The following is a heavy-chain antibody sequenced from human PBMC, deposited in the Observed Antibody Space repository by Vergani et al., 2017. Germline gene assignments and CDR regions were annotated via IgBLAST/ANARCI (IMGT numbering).Heavy chain of an antibody. D-gene: IGHD3-10*01. J-gene: IGHJ5*02. CDR3: AMDYGSEPPQSRRLLYDIGWFDP. Sequence: EVLLVESGGGLVQPGGSLRLSCAASGFTFSAYWMNWVRQAPGKGLEWVANIKQDGSEKYYVDSVKGRFTISRDNANNLVYLQMSSVRADDTAVYYCAMDYGSEPPQSRRLLYDIGWFDPWGQGTLVTVSS. CDR1: GFTFSAYW. CDR2: IKQDGSEK. V-gene: IGHV3-7*04.